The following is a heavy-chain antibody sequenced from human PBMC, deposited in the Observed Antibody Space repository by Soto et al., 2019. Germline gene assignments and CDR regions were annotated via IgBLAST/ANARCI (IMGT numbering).Heavy chain of an antibody. J-gene: IGHJ4*02. Sequence: EVQLVESGGGLVQPGGSLRLSCAASGFTFSSYEMNWVRQAPGKGLEWVSYISSSGSTIYYADSVKGRFTISRDNAKNSLYLQMNSLRAEDTAVYYCARPGYSGYGGYFDCWGQGTLVTVSS. D-gene: IGHD5-12*01. CDR1: GFTFSSYE. CDR3: ARPGYSGYGGYFDC. CDR2: ISSSGSTI. V-gene: IGHV3-48*03.